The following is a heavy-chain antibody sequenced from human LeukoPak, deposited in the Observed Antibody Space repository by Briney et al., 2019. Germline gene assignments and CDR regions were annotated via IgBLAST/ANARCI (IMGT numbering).Heavy chain of an antibody. CDR3: AKDFTPDGIWDIDY. J-gene: IGHJ4*02. D-gene: IGHD1-14*01. CDR2: IYGGGSGST. Sequence: PGGSLRLSCVASGLTFSKYTMSWVRQAPGKGLEWVSGIYGGGSGSTFYAESVKGRFTISRDNSKNTLYLQMNSLRDEDTAIYYCAKDFTPDGIWDIDYWGRGTLITVSS. CDR1: GLTFSKYT. V-gene: IGHV3-23*01.